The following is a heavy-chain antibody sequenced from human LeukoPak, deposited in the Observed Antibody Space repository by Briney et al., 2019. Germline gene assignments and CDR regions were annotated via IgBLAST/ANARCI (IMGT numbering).Heavy chain of an antibody. V-gene: IGHV3-9*01. CDR3: AKGEIAAADPISH. Sequence: GGSLRLSCAASGFTFDDYAMHWVRQAPGKGLEWVSGISWNRGNIGYADSVKGRFTISRDNAKNSLYLQMNSLRAEDTAVYYCAKGEIAAADPISHWGQGTLVTISS. CDR1: GFTFDDYA. D-gene: IGHD6-13*01. J-gene: IGHJ4*02. CDR2: ISWNRGNI.